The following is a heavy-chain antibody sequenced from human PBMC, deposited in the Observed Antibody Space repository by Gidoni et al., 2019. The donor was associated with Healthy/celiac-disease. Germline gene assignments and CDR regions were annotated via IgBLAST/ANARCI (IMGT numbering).Heavy chain of an antibody. Sequence: QVQLVQSGAEAKTPGASVKVSCKASGYTFTGSSMHWVRQAPGQGLEWMGWINPNSGGTNYAQKFQGRVTMTRDTSISTAYMELSRLRSDDTAVYYCARGRQHYDFWSGWGWYFDLWGRGTLVTVSS. CDR3: ARGRQHYDFWSGWGWYFDL. CDR2: INPNSGGT. V-gene: IGHV1-2*02. D-gene: IGHD3-3*01. CDR1: GYTFTGSS. J-gene: IGHJ2*01.